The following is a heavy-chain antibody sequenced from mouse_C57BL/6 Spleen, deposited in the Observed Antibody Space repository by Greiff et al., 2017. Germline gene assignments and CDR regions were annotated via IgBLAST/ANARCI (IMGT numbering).Heavy chain of an antibody. CDR3: AKKGDSRYFDF. CDR1: GFSLTSYG. Sequence: QVHVKQSGPGLVQPSQSLSITCTVSGFSLTSYGVHWVRQSPGKGPEWLGVIWRGGSTDYNAAFMSRLSITTDNSKSQGFLEMNSLQADDTAIYYCAKKGDSRYFDFWGTGTTVTVSS. CDR2: IWRGGST. V-gene: IGHV2-5*01. D-gene: IGHD3-3*01. J-gene: IGHJ1*03.